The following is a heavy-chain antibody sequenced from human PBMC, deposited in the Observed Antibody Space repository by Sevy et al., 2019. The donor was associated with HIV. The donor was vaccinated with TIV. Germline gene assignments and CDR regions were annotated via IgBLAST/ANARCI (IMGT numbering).Heavy chain of an antibody. CDR1: GFTLSTYS. J-gene: IGHJ4*02. CDR3: VTDGGCTSINCLLCFEY. V-gene: IGHV3-21*01. D-gene: IGHD2-2*01. Sequence: GGSLRLSCAASGFTLSTYSMNWVRQAPGKGLEWVSTISSSSTYIYYADSVKGRFTISRDNAKNSLYLQMNSLRAEDTAVYYCVTDGGCTSINCLLCFEYWGQGTLVTLSS. CDR2: ISSSSTYI.